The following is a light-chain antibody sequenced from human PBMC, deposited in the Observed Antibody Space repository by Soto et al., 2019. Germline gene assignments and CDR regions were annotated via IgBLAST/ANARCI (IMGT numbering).Light chain of an antibody. J-gene: IGKJ4*01. V-gene: IGKV3-15*01. CDR2: AAT. Sequence: EIVMTQSPVTLSVSPGERATLSYRASQTVYNNLAWYQQKPGQVPRLLIYAATTRATGFPARFSGSGSGTEFTLTISSLQSEDFAVYYCQQYTAWPLTFGGGTKVEIK. CDR1: QTVYNN. CDR3: QQYTAWPLT.